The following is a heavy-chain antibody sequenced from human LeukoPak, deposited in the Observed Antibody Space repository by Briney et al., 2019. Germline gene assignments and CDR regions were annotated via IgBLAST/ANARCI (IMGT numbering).Heavy chain of an antibody. CDR2: ISSSSSYI. D-gene: IGHD2-21*02. CDR3: AKDISETVVTGA. J-gene: IGHJ5*02. Sequence: GGSLRLSYAVSGFTFSSYSMNWVRQAPGKGLEWVSSISSSSSYIYYADSVKGRFTISRDNSKNSLYLQMNSLRTEDTALYYCAKDISETVVTGAWGQGTLVTVSS. V-gene: IGHV3-21*04. CDR1: GFTFSSYS.